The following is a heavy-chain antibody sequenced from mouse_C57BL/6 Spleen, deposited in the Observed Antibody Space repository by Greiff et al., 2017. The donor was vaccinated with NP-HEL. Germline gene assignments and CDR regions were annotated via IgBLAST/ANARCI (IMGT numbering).Heavy chain of an antibody. V-gene: IGHV6-3*01. CDR3: TAYYGSFAY. D-gene: IGHD2-10*01. CDR1: GFTFSNYW. J-gene: IGHJ3*01. Sequence: EVQVVESGGGLVQPGGSMKLSCVASGFTFSNYWMNWVRQSPEKGLEWVAQIRLKSDNYATHYAESVKGRFTISRDDSKSSVYLQMNNLRAEDTGIYYCTAYYGSFAYWGQGTLVTVSA. CDR2: IRLKSDNYAT.